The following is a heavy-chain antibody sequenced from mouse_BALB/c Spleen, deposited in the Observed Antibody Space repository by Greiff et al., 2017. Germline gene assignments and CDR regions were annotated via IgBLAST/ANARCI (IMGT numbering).Heavy chain of an antibody. CDR1: GFNIKDTY. J-gene: IGHJ3*01. Sequence: EGKLQESGAELVKPGASVKLSCTASGFNIKDTYMHWVKQRPEQGLEWIGRIDPANGNTKYDPKFQGKATITADTSSNTAYLQLSSLTSEDTAVYYCERGYDYGGAAYGGQGTVVTVSA. V-gene: IGHV14-3*02. D-gene: IGHD2-4*01. CDR2: IDPANGNT. CDR3: ERGYDYGGAAY.